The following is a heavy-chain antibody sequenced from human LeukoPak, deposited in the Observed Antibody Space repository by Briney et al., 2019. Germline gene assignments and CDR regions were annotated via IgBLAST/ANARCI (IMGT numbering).Heavy chain of an antibody. CDR1: GTSFTSYY. Sequence: SETLSLTCGVSGTSFTSYYWSWLRQTPGKGLEWIGEVNHSGYTNMNPSPKSRVTISVDTSKNQFSLMMTSVTAADTAVYFCARMTTGHDYWGQGTLVTVSS. CDR2: VNHSGYT. J-gene: IGHJ4*02. CDR3: ARMTTGHDY. D-gene: IGHD4-17*01. V-gene: IGHV4-34*01.